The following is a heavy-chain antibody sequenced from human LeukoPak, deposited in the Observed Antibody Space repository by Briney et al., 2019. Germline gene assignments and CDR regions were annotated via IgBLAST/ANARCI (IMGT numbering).Heavy chain of an antibody. CDR3: ARVFDGSGSYPLDY. CDR1: GFTVSSNY. D-gene: IGHD3-10*01. CDR2: IYSGGST. Sequence: GGSLRLSCAASGFTVSSNYMSWVRQAPGKGLEWVSVIYSGGSTYYADSVKGRFTISRDNSKNTLYLQMNSLRAEDTAVYYCARVFDGSGSYPLDYWGQGTLVTVSS. V-gene: IGHV3-66*01. J-gene: IGHJ4*02.